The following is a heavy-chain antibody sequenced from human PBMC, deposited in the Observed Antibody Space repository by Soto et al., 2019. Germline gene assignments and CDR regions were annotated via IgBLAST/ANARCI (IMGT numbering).Heavy chain of an antibody. CDR1: GGTFSSYA. CDR2: IIPIFGTA. Sequence: QVQLVQSGAEVKKPGSSVTVSCKASGGTFSSYAISWVRQAPGQGLEWMGGIIPIFGTANYAQKFQGRVTITADESTSTAYMELSSLRSEDTAVYYFASRGYSYGYMTYWGQGTLVTVSS. J-gene: IGHJ1*01. D-gene: IGHD5-18*01. V-gene: IGHV1-69*01. CDR3: ASRGYSYGYMTY.